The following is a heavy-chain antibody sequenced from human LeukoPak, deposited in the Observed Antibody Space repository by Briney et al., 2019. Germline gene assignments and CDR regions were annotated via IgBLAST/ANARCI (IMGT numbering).Heavy chain of an antibody. D-gene: IGHD3-10*01. V-gene: IGHV3-23*01. Sequence: GGSLRLSCAASGFTFSSYAMSWVRQAPGKGLEWVSAISGSGGSTYYADSVKGRFTISRDNSKNTLYLQMNSLRAEDTAVYYCAKEILWFGELFGYFVYWGQGTLVTVSS. CDR1: GFTFSSYA. CDR3: AKEILWFGELFGYFVY. J-gene: IGHJ4*02. CDR2: ISGSGGST.